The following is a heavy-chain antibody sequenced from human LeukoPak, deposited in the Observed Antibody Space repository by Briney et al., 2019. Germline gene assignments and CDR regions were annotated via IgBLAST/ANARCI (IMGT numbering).Heavy chain of an antibody. D-gene: IGHD3-3*01. Sequence: PGGSLRLSCAASGFTFSGSSLQWVRQASGKGLEWLGRIRGKPNSYATAYAASVKSRFTISRDDSKNTAYLQMNSLKTEDTAVYYCTSNDFWSTYWGQGTLVAVSS. V-gene: IGHV3-73*01. CDR2: IRGKPNSYAT. J-gene: IGHJ4*02. CDR1: GFTFSGSS. CDR3: TSNDFWSTY.